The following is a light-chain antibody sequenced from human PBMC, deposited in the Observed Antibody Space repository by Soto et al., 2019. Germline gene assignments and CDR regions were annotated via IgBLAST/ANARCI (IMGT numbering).Light chain of an antibody. Sequence: EIVLTQSPDTLSLSPGERATLSGRASQSVTSTYLAWYQQYPGQAPRLLIFGTFNSATGIPSRFSGSGSWTDFTLTISRLEPEDAVVYYCHQCGVSPYTFGRGTKLEIK. CDR3: HQCGVSPYT. V-gene: IGKV3-20*01. CDR1: QSVTSTY. J-gene: IGKJ2*01. CDR2: GTF.